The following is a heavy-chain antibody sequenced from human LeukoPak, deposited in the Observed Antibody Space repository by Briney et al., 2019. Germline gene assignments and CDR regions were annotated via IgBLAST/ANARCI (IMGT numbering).Heavy chain of an antibody. Sequence: GGSLRLSCTASGFTFSDYWMHWVRQVPGKGLVWVSGISTDGSNTVFADSVKGRFTISRDNAENTLYLQMNSLRAEDTAVYFCARDFLHRDPWGQGTLVTVSS. V-gene: IGHV3-74*03. D-gene: IGHD2/OR15-2a*01. J-gene: IGHJ5*02. CDR2: ISTDGSNT. CDR3: ARDFLHRDP. CDR1: GFTFSDYW.